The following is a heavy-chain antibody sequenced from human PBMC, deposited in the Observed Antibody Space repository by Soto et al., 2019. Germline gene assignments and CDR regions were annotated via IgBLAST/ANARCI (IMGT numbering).Heavy chain of an antibody. CDR2: IYPDDSDS. CDR1: GYKFTTYW. Sequence: GESLKISCKGSGYKFTTYWIGWVRQMPGKGLEWMAIIYPDDSDSRYSPSFQGQVTISADKSISTAYLQWSSLKASDTAIYYCVATYGDYLDYCGQGPLVTVYS. V-gene: IGHV5-51*01. CDR3: VATYGDYLDY. J-gene: IGHJ4*02. D-gene: IGHD4-17*01.